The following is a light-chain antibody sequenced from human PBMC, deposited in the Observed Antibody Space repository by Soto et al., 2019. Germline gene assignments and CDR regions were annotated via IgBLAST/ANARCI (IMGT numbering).Light chain of an antibody. CDR3: QQRSNWPRT. J-gene: IGKJ2*01. CDR1: QRVSSY. V-gene: IGKV3-11*01. Sequence: EIVLTQSPATLSLSPGERATLSCRASQRVSSYLAWYQQKPGQAPRLLIYDASNRATGIPARFSGSGSGTDFTLTISSLEPEDFAVYYCQQRSNWPRTFCQGTKLEIK. CDR2: DAS.